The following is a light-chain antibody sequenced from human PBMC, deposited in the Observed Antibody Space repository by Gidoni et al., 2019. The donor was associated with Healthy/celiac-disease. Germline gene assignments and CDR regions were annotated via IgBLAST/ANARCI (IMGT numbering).Light chain of an antibody. V-gene: IGKV1-39*01. CDR3: QQSYNTPRT. CDR2: DAS. CDR1: QSISSY. J-gene: IGKJ1*01. Sequence: DIQMTQSPSSLSASVGDRVTITCRASQSISSYLNWYQQKPGKAPKLLIYDASSLQSGVPSRFSGSGSGTDFTLTISSLQPEDFATYYCQQSYNTPRTFGQXTKVEIK.